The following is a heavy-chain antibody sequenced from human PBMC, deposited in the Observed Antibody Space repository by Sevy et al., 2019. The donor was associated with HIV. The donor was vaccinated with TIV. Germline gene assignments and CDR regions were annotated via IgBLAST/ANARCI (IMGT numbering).Heavy chain of an antibody. V-gene: IGHV4-30-4*08. CDR3: ARSQNVDSAPIDY. D-gene: IGHD5-18*01. Sequence: SETLSLTCSVSGNSLSSDDYYWSWVRQPPGKGLEWIAYLFHSDSPKYRPSLKSRLTISIDTSKNLFSLKVTSVTAADSAVYYCARSQNVDSAPIDYWGQRTPVTVSS. CDR1: GNSLSSDDYY. CDR2: LFHSDSP. J-gene: IGHJ4*02.